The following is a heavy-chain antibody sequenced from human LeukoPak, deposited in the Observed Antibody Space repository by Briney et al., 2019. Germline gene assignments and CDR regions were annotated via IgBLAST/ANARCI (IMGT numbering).Heavy chain of an antibody. D-gene: IGHD2-15*01. J-gene: IGHJ4*02. Sequence: PSETLSLTCTVSGGSISSYYWSWIRQPAGKGLEWIGRIYTSGSTNCNPSLKSRVTLPVDTSKNQFSLKLSSVTAADTDVYYCARAAGPLGYCSGGSCYSVPYFDYWGQGTLVTVSS. V-gene: IGHV4-4*07. CDR2: IYTSGST. CDR1: GGSISSYY. CDR3: ARAAGPLGYCSGGSCYSVPYFDY.